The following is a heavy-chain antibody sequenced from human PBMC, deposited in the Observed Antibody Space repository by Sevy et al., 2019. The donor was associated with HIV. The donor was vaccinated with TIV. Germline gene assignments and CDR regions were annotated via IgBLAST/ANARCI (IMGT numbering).Heavy chain of an antibody. J-gene: IGHJ4*02. CDR2: IWYDGSNK. CDR1: GFTFSSYG. Sequence: GGCLRLSCAASGFTFSSYGMHWVRQAPGKGLEWVAVIWYDGSNKYYADSVKGRFTISRDNSKNTLYLQMNSLRAEDTVVYYCARDLRAYCGGDCIFDYWGQGTLVTVSS. D-gene: IGHD2-21*02. V-gene: IGHV3-33*01. CDR3: ARDLRAYCGGDCIFDY.